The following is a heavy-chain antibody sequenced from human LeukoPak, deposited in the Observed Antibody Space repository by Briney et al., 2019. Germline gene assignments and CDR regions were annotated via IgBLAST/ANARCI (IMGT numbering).Heavy chain of an antibody. D-gene: IGHD1-1*01. V-gene: IGHV3-20*04. CDR2: INWNGGST. Sequence: GGSLRLSCAASGFTFDDYGMSWVRQAPGKGLEWVSGINWNGGSTGYSDSVKGRFTISRDNAKNSLYLQMNSLRAEDTALYYCARDQTGSYFDYWGQGTLVTVSS. CDR1: GFTFDDYG. CDR3: ARDQTGSYFDY. J-gene: IGHJ4*02.